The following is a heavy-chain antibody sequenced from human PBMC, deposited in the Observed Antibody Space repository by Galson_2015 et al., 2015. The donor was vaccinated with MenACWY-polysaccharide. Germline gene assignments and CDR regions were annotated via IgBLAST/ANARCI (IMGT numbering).Heavy chain of an antibody. V-gene: IGHV3-74*01. Sequence: SLRLSCAASGFSFSTYWMHWVRHAPGKGLVWVSRINADGSATGYADSVRGRFTISRDNAKNTLYLEMNSLRAEDTAVYYCTKAGAKYCSGSSCHFNWFDPWGQGILVTVSS. D-gene: IGHD2-15*01. CDR2: INADGSAT. CDR3: TKAGAKYCSGSSCHFNWFDP. J-gene: IGHJ5*02. CDR1: GFSFSTYW.